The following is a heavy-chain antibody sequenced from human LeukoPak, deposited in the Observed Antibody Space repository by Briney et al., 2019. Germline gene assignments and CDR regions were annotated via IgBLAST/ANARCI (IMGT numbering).Heavy chain of an antibody. CDR2: IIPTFGTA. V-gene: IGHV1-69*01. D-gene: IGHD2-2*01. J-gene: IGHJ5*02. Sequence: SVKVSCKASGGTFSSYAISWVRQAPGQGLEWMGGIIPTFGTANYAQKFQGRVTITADESTSTAYMELSSLRSDDTAVYYCARAVVVVPAVGPLNWFDPWGQGTLVTVSS. CDR1: GGTFSSYA. CDR3: ARAVVVVPAVGPLNWFDP.